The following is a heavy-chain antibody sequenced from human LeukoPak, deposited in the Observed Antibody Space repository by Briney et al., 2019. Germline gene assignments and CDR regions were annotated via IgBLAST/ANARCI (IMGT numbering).Heavy chain of an antibody. CDR3: AKDHYDSSGYPFDY. V-gene: IGHV4-39*07. Sequence: SETLSLTCTVSGGSIGSSTYYWGWIRQPPGRGLEWIGSIYYRGNSYYNPSLKSRVTISVDTSKNHFSLKLRSVTAADTAVYYCAKDHYDSSGYPFDYWGQGTLVTVSS. CDR1: GGSIGSSTYY. CDR2: IYYRGNS. J-gene: IGHJ4*02. D-gene: IGHD3-22*01.